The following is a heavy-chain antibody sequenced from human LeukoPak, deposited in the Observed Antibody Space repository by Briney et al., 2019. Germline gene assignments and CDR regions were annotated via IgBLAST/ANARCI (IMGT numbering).Heavy chain of an antibody. Sequence: ASVKVSCKASVYTFTCYYMHWVRQAPGQGLEWMGWINPNSGGTNYAQKFQGRVTMTRDTSISTAYMELSRLRSDDTAVYYCARDNSGWYRGYFDYWGQGTLVTVSS. J-gene: IGHJ4*02. CDR3: ARDNSGWYRGYFDY. CDR2: INPNSGGT. D-gene: IGHD6-19*01. CDR1: VYTFTCYY. V-gene: IGHV1-2*02.